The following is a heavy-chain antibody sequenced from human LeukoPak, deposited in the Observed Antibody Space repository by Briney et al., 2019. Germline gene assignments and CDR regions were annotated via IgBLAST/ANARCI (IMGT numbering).Heavy chain of an antibody. J-gene: IGHJ4*02. CDR3: ARVRWLQPKYYFDY. CDR2: INSDGSST. D-gene: IGHD5-24*01. Sequence: PGGSPRLSCAASGFTFSSYWMQWVRQAPGKGLVWVSRINSDGSSTSYADSVKGRFTISRDNAKNTLYLQMNSLRAEDTAVYYCARVRWLQPKYYFDYWGQGTLVTVSS. CDR1: GFTFSSYW. V-gene: IGHV3-74*01.